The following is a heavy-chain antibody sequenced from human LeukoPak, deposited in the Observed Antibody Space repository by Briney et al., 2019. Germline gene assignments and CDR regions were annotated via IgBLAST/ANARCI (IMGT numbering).Heavy chain of an antibody. J-gene: IGHJ4*02. V-gene: IGHV3-20*04. CDR1: GFTFDDYG. CDR3: ARVRGKQWLLFDY. CDR2: INWNGGST. D-gene: IGHD6-19*01. Sequence: GGSLRLSCAASGFTFDDYGMSWVRQAAGKGLEWVSGINWNGGSTGYADSVKGRFTTSRDNAKNSLYLQMNSLRAEDTALYYCARVRGKQWLLFDYWGQGTLVTVSS.